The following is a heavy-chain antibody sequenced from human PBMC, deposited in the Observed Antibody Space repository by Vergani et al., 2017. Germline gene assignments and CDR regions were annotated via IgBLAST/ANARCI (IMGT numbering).Heavy chain of an antibody. Sequence: VQLVESGGGVVQPGRSLRLSCAASGFTFSSYSMNWVRQAPGKGLEWVSYISSSSSTIYYADSVKGRFTISRDNAKNSLYLQMNSLRAEDTAVYYCARDLTGPIAARLAYYYYGMDVWGQGTTVTVSS. D-gene: IGHD6-6*01. CDR1: GFTFSSYS. J-gene: IGHJ6*02. CDR2: ISSSSSTI. CDR3: ARDLTGPIAARLAYYYYGMDV. V-gene: IGHV3-48*01.